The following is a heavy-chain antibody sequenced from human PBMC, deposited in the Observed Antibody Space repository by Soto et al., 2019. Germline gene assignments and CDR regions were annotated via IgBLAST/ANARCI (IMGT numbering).Heavy chain of an antibody. J-gene: IGHJ6*04. CDR2: INPNSGGT. CDR3: ARDDVLCDGGRCYGIPLDV. D-gene: IGHD2-15*01. CDR1: GYTFTGYY. Sequence: ASVKVSCKASGYTFTGYYMHWVRQAPGEGLEWMGWINPNSGGTNYAQKFQGRFTISRDTCENTLHLQMDSLRVEDTAVYYCARDDVLCDGGRCYGIPLDVWGKGTTVTVSS. V-gene: IGHV1-2*02.